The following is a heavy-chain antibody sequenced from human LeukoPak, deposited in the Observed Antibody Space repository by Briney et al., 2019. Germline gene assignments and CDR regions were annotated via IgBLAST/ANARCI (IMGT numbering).Heavy chain of an antibody. Sequence: SETLSLTCAVYGESFSGYYWSWIRQPPGKGLEWIGEINHSGSTNYNPSLKSRVTISVDTSNNQFSLKLSSVTAADTAVYYCARGGSSWSYYYYYYMDVWGKGTTVTVSS. CDR2: INHSGST. CDR1: GESFSGYY. J-gene: IGHJ6*03. D-gene: IGHD6-6*01. V-gene: IGHV4-34*01. CDR3: ARGGSSWSYYYYYYMDV.